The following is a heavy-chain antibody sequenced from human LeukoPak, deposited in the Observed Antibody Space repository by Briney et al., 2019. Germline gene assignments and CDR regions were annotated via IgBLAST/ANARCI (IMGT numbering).Heavy chain of an antibody. D-gene: IGHD3-9*01. CDR1: GGTFSSYA. CDR2: IIPIFGTA. J-gene: IGHJ4*02. V-gene: IGHV1-69*13. Sequence: GASVKVSCKASGGTFSSYAISWARQAPGQGLEWMGGIIPIFGTANYAQKFQGRVTITADESASTAYMELSSLRSEDTAVYYCALWVDDILTGSPNVDYWGQGTLVTVSS. CDR3: ALWVDDILTGSPNVDY.